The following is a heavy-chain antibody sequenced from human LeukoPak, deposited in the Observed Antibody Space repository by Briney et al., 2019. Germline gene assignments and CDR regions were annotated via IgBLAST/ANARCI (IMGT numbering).Heavy chain of an antibody. Sequence: GGSLRLSCAASGFTFSGYGIYWVRQAPGKGLERVAFIRYDGSNKYYADSVKGRFTISRDNSKNTLYLQMKSLRAEDTAVYYCAKPASGSYPHYYMDVWGKGTTVTVSS. V-gene: IGHV3-30*02. J-gene: IGHJ6*03. D-gene: IGHD1-26*01. CDR1: GFTFSGYG. CDR2: IRYDGSNK. CDR3: AKPASGSYPHYYMDV.